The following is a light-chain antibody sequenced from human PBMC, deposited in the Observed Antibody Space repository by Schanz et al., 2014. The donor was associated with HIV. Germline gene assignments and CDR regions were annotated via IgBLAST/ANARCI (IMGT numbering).Light chain of an antibody. Sequence: QSVLTQPPSVSGAPGQRVTISCTGSSSNIGVGYDVHWYHHLPGSAPKLLISGNNNRPSGVPDRFSGSKSGTSASLAISGLRSEDEADYYCAAWDGSLNGYVFGTGTKLTV. J-gene: IGLJ1*01. V-gene: IGLV1-40*01. CDR2: GNN. CDR1: SSNIGVGYD. CDR3: AAWDGSLNGYV.